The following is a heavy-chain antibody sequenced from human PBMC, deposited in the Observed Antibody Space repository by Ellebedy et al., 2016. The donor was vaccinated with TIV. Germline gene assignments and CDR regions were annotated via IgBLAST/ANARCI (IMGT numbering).Heavy chain of an antibody. CDR3: ARLKDYYDSSGYYYDY. CDR2: LHYSGST. D-gene: IGHD3-22*01. CDR1: GGSISTYY. Sequence: SETLSLXCSVSGGSISTYYWGWIRQAPGKGLDWIGYLHYSGSTNYNPSLKSRVTISLDTSKNQFSLKLSSVTAADTAVYYCARLKDYYDSSGYYYDYWGQGTLVTVSS. J-gene: IGHJ4*02. V-gene: IGHV4-59*12.